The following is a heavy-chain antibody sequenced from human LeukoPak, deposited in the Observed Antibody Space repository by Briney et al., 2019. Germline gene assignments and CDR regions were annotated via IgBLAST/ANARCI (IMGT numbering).Heavy chain of an antibody. CDR2: INPNSGGT. D-gene: IGHD2-15*01. J-gene: IGHJ3*02. Sequence: ASVKVSCKASGGTFSSYAISWVPQAPGQGLEWMGRINPNSGGTNYAQKYQGRVNMTRDTSISTAYMELSRLRSDDTAVYYCARAGWYDAFDIWGQGTMVTVSS. CDR1: GGTFSSYA. V-gene: IGHV1-2*06. CDR3: ARAGWYDAFDI.